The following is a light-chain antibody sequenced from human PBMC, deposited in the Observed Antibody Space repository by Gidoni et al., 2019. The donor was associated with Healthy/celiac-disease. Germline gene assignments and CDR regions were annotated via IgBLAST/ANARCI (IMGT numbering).Light chain of an antibody. CDR1: QGISSY. J-gene: IGKJ2*03. CDR2: AAS. CDR3: QQLNSYLYS. V-gene: IGKV1-9*01. Sequence: DIQLTQSPSFLSASVGDRVTITCRASQGISSYLAWYQQKPGKAPKLLIYAASTLQSGVPSRFSGSGSGTEFTLTISSLQPKDFATYYCQQLNSYLYSFXQXTKLEIK.